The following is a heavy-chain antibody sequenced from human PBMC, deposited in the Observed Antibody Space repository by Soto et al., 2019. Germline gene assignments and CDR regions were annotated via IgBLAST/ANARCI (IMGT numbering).Heavy chain of an antibody. CDR1: GFTFRSYA. CDR2: ISYDGSNK. J-gene: IGHJ6*02. D-gene: IGHD3-3*01. CDR3: ESTYYHFWSAYYTPSYYYYYGMDV. Sequence: PGGSLRLSWAASGFTFRSYAMHWVRQAPGKGLAWVAVISYDGSNKYYADSVKGRFTISRDKSKNTLYLQMNSLRAEDTAVYYCESTYYHFWSAYYTPSYYYYYGMDVWRQGTTVTVSS. V-gene: IGHV3-30-3*01.